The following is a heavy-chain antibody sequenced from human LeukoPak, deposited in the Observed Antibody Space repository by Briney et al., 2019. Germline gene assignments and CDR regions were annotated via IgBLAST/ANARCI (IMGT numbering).Heavy chain of an antibody. Sequence: ASVKVSCKVSGYTLTELSMHWVRQAPGKGLEWMGGFDPEDGETIYAQKFQGRVTMTEDTSTDTAYMELSSLRSEDTAVYYCATIHSYDSSGYYYGHYFDYWGQGTLVTVSS. J-gene: IGHJ4*02. V-gene: IGHV1-24*01. D-gene: IGHD3-22*01. CDR2: FDPEDGET. CDR3: ATIHSYDSSGYYYGHYFDY. CDR1: GYTLTELS.